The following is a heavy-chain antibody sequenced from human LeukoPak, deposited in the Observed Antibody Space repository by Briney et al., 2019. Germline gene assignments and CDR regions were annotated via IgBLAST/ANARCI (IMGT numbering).Heavy chain of an antibody. CDR3: ARRGDY. CDR1: GFTFSSYS. D-gene: IGHD3-16*01. CDR2: IYYSGTT. Sequence: GSLRLSCAASGFTFSSYSMNWIRQPPGKGLEWIGSIYYSGTTYYNPSLKSRVTISIDTSKNQFSLKLSSVTATDTAVYYCARRGDYWGQGTLVTVSS. J-gene: IGHJ4*02. V-gene: IGHV4-39*01.